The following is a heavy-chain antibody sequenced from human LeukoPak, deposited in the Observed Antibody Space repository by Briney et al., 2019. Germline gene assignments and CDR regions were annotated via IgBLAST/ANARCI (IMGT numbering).Heavy chain of an antibody. CDR2: INPNSGGT. D-gene: IGHD6-19*01. CDR1: GYTFTGYY. V-gene: IGHV1-2*04. Sequence: SVKVSCKASGYTFTGYYMHWVRQAPGQGLEWMGWINPNSGGTNYAQKFQGWVTMTRDTSISTAYMELSRLRSDDTAVYYCARDRKVPLPSGWYAEDAFDIWGQGTMVTVSS. J-gene: IGHJ3*02. CDR3: ARDRKVPLPSGWYAEDAFDI.